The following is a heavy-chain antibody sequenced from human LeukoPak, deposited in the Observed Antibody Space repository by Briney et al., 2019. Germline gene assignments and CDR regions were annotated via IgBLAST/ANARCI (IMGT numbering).Heavy chain of an antibody. CDR1: GYSISSNYY. J-gene: IGHJ5*02. Sequence: SETLSLTCTVSGYSISSNYYWGWIRQPPGKGLEWIGNIYHSGSISYNPSLKSRVTISVDTSKNQFSLKLTSVTAADTAVYYCARASYYYDSSGATNWFDPWGQGTLVTVSS. CDR3: ARASYYYDSSGATNWFDP. D-gene: IGHD3-22*01. CDR2: IYHSGSI. V-gene: IGHV4-38-2*02.